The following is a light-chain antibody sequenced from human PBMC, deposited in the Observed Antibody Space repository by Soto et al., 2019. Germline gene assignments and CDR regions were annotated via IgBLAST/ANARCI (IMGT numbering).Light chain of an antibody. CDR3: SSHATDYVL. Sequence: QSALTQPASVSGSPGQSITISYTGTSSDVGTYKFVSWYQQHPGQAPKLMIYEVSERPSGISNRFSGSKSGNTASLTISGLQTEDEADYYCSSHATDYVLFGGGTKVTVL. CDR2: EVS. J-gene: IGLJ2*01. CDR1: SSDVGTYKF. V-gene: IGLV2-23*02.